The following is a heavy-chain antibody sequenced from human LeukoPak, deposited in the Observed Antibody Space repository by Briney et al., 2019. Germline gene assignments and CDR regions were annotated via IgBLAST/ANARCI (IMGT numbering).Heavy chain of an antibody. CDR2: IYYSGST. CDR1: GGSISSNSYY. J-gene: IGHJ6*02. CDR3: ARDGGTIFGVVNTYYCYYGMDV. V-gene: IGHV4-39*07. D-gene: IGHD3-3*01. Sequence: SETLSLTCTVSGGSISSNSYYWGWIRQPPGKGLEWIGSIYYSGSTYYNPSLKSRVTIYVDTSKNQFSLKLSSVTAADTAVYYCARDGGTIFGVVNTYYCYYGMDVWGQGTTVTVSS.